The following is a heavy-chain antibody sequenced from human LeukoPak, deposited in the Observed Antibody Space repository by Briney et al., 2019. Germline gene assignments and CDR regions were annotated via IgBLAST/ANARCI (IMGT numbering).Heavy chain of an antibody. Sequence: GGSLRLSCAASGFTFDDYGMSWVRHAPGKGLEWVPGINWNGGSTGYADSVKGRFTISRDNAKNSLYLQMNSLRAEDTALYYCARDRGHYYDSSGPALGYWGQGTLVTVSS. V-gene: IGHV3-20*04. CDR1: GFTFDDYG. CDR2: INWNGGST. J-gene: IGHJ4*02. D-gene: IGHD3-22*01. CDR3: ARDRGHYYDSSGPALGY.